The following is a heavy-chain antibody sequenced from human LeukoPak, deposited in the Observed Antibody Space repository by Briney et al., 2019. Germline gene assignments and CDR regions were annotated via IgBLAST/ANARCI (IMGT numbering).Heavy chain of an antibody. J-gene: IGHJ4*02. CDR1: GYSFTSYW. CDR2: IYPGDSDT. Sequence: GESLKIPCKGSGYSFTSYWIGWVRQMPGKGLEWMGIIYPGDSDTRYSPSFQGQVTISADKSISTAYLQWSSLKASDTAMYYCARHILTVGATTAFDYWGQGTLVTVSS. CDR3: ARHILTVGATTAFDY. V-gene: IGHV5-51*01. D-gene: IGHD1-26*01.